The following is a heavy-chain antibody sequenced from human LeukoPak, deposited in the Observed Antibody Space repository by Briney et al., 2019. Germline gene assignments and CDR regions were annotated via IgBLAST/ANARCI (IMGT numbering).Heavy chain of an antibody. CDR1: GISFRSYG. D-gene: IGHD3-9*01. Sequence: GGSLRLSCAASGISFRSYGMHWVRQAPGKGLEWVTFIWYDASNKYYAESVKGRFTISRDNSRNTVFLQMNSLRAEDTAIYYCATDISTHYFGSWGQGTLVTVS. CDR3: ATDISTHYFGS. V-gene: IGHV3-30*02. J-gene: IGHJ4*02. CDR2: IWYDASNK.